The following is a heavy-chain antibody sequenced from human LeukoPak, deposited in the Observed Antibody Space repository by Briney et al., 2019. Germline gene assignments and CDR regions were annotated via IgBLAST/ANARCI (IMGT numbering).Heavy chain of an antibody. CDR3: ARYQVVTAMGGFDY. V-gene: IGHV4-39*01. J-gene: IGHJ4*02. CDR2: IYYSGST. D-gene: IGHD2-21*02. Sequence: SETLSLTCTVSGGSISSSSYYWGWIRQPPGKGLEWIGSIYYSGSTYYNPSLKSRVTISVDTSKNQFSLKLSSVTAADTAVYYCARYQVVTAMGGFDYWGQGTLVTVSS. CDR1: GGSISSSSYY.